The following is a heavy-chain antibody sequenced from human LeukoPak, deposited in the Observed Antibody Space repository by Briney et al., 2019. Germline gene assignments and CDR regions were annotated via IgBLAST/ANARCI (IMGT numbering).Heavy chain of an antibody. V-gene: IGHV1-3*01. D-gene: IGHD3-10*01. CDR1: GYTFTNYA. J-gene: IGHJ6*04. CDR2: INAANSNT. CDR3: ARAHQPLWFRDLRVYAMDV. Sequence: ASVKVPCKASGYTFTNYAIHWVRQAPGQRLEWMGWINAANSNTKYSEQFQGRVTITRDTSASTAYMEMSSLKSENTAVYYCARAHQPLWFRDLRVYAMDVWGKGTTVTVSS.